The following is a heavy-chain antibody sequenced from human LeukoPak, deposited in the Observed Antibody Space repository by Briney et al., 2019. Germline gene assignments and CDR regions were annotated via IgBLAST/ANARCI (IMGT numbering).Heavy chain of an antibody. CDR2: IIPILGIA. D-gene: IGHD3-22*01. CDR3: ALVYYDTGLGAFDI. J-gene: IGHJ3*02. V-gene: IGHV1-69*04. Sequence: GASVTVSFKSSGGTFIIYAISWVRQAPGQGREWVGRIIPILGIANYAQKFQGRVTITADKSTGTAYMELSSLRSEDTAVYYCALVYYDTGLGAFDIWGQGTMVTVSS. CDR1: GGTFIIYA.